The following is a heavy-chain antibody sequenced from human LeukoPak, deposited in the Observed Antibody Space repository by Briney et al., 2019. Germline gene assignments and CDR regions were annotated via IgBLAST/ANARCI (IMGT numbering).Heavy chain of an antibody. CDR1: GGSISTYY. CDR3: ARDEAIFGAGYYYGMDV. Sequence: KTSETLSLTCTVSGGSISTYYWNWIRQHPGKGLEWIGYINYSGSTYYNPSLKSRVTISVDTSQNQFSLKLSSVTAADTAVYYCARDEAIFGAGYYYGMDVWGQGTTVTVSS. CDR2: INYSGST. J-gene: IGHJ6*02. V-gene: IGHV4-59*06. D-gene: IGHD3-3*01.